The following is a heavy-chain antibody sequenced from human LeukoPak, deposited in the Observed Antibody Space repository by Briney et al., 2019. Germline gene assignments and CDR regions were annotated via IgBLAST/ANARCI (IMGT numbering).Heavy chain of an antibody. CDR2: INAGNGNT. CDR1: GYTFTCYA. CDR3: ARARGGLYCSGGSCFQEWYWFDP. Sequence: ASVKVSCKASGYTFTCYAMHWVRQAPGQRLEWMGWINAGNGNTKYSQKFQGRVTITRDTSASTAYMELSSLRSEDTAVYYCARARGGLYCSGGSCFQEWYWFDPWGQGTLVTVSS. V-gene: IGHV1-3*01. D-gene: IGHD2-15*01. J-gene: IGHJ5*02.